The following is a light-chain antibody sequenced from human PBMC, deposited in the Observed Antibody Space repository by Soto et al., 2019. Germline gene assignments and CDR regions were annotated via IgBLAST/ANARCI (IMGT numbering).Light chain of an antibody. Sequence: IVVPPSPDSLAVPLGERATISCKSSQSVLLDSNKKNYLAWYQQKAGQPPKLLIYWASTRDSGVPDRFSGSGSETDFTLTISSLQAEDVAVYYCQHYYSAPLSFGGGTKVDIK. CDR3: QHYYSAPLS. CDR2: WAS. J-gene: IGKJ4*01. CDR1: QSVLLDSNKKNY. V-gene: IGKV4-1*01.